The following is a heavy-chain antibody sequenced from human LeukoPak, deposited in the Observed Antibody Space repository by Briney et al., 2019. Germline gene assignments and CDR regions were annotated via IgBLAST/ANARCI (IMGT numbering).Heavy chain of an antibody. J-gene: IGHJ6*03. D-gene: IGHD6-6*01. CDR2: IYYSGST. CDR1: GGSISSSSYY. CDR3: ARHGKLGFHYYYYYMDV. V-gene: IGHV4-39*01. Sequence: KPSETLSLTCTVSGGSISSSSYYWGWIRQPPGKGLEWIGSIYYSGSTYYNPSLKSRVTISVDTSKNQFSLKLSSVTAADTAVYYCARHGKLGFHYYYYYMDVWGKGATVTISS.